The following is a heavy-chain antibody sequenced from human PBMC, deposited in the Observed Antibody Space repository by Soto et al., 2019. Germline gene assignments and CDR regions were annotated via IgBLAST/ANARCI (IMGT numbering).Heavy chain of an antibody. CDR1: GFTFSSYA. V-gene: IGHV3-23*01. D-gene: IGHD2-15*01. Sequence: EVQLLESGGGLVQPGGSLRLSCAASGFTFSSYAMTWVRQAPGKGLEWVSAVTGSGDVTYYADSVKGRFIISRDNSKYMLHLQMNSLRAEDTAVYYCARVVVVSSTSCYFDYWGQGTLVTVSS. CDR2: VTGSGDVT. CDR3: ARVVVVSSTSCYFDY. J-gene: IGHJ4*02.